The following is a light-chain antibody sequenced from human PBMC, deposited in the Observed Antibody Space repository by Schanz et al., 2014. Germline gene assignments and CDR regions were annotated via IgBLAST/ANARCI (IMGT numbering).Light chain of an antibody. V-gene: IGLV2-11*01. CDR1: SSDVGGHNY. J-gene: IGLJ3*02. CDR3: SSYVGSNNWV. CDR2: DVS. Sequence: QSALTQPRSVSGSPGQSVTISCAGTSSDVGGHNYVSWYQQHPGKAPKLIIYDVSVRPSGVPDRFSGSKSGNTASLTVSGLQAEDEADYYCSSYVGSNNWVFGGGTKLTVL.